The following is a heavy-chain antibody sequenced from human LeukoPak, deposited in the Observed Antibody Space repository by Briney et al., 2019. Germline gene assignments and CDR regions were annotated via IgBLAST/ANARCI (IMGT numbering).Heavy chain of an antibody. CDR3: AKDLPGYCSSTSCYAPLDY. D-gene: IGHD2-2*01. V-gene: IGHV3-30*18. CDR1: GFTFSSCG. Sequence: GGSLRLSCAASGFTFSSCGMHWVRQAPGKGLEWVAVISYDGSNKYYADSVKGRFTISRDNSKNTLYLQMNSLRAEDTAVYYCAKDLPGYCSSTSCYAPLDYWGQGTLVTVSS. CDR2: ISYDGSNK. J-gene: IGHJ4*02.